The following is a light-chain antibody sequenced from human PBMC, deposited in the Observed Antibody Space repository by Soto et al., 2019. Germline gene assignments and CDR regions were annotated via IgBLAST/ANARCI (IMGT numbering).Light chain of an antibody. CDR1: QSVSSY. Sequence: EIVLTQSPATLSLSPGERATLSCRASQSVSSYLAWYQQKPGQAPTLLIYGASIRAAGIPARFSGSGSGTDFTLTISSLEHEDVAVYYYQHSGNSHGTFGQGTKVDIK. J-gene: IGKJ1*01. CDR3: QHSGNSHGT. V-gene: IGKV3-11*01. CDR2: GAS.